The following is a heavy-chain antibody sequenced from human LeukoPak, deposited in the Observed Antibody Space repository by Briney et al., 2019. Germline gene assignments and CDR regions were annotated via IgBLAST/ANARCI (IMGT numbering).Heavy chain of an antibody. Sequence: PGGSLRLSCAASGFTFSSYSMNWVRQAPGKGLEWVSSISSSSSYIYYADSVKGRFTISRDNAKNSLYLQTNSLGAEDTAVYYCARGAGGGNYHDALDIWGQGTMVTVSS. V-gene: IGHV3-21*01. CDR2: ISSSSSYI. J-gene: IGHJ3*02. D-gene: IGHD1-26*01. CDR1: GFTFSSYS. CDR3: ARGAGGGNYHDALDI.